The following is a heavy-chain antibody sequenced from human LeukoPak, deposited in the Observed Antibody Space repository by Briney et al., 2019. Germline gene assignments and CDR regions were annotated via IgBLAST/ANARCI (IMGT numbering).Heavy chain of an antibody. Sequence: GGSLRLSCAASGFTFSSYSMNWVRQAPGKGLVWVSYISSSSSTIYYADSVKGRFTISRDNAKNSLYLQMSSLRAEDTAVYYCAKRPSGSYSYDYWGQGTLVTVSS. CDR2: ISSSSSTI. J-gene: IGHJ4*02. V-gene: IGHV3-48*04. CDR3: AKRPSGSYSYDY. D-gene: IGHD1-26*01. CDR1: GFTFSSYS.